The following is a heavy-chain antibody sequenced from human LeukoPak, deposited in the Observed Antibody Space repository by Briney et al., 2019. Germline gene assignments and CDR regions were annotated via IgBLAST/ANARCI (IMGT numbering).Heavy chain of an antibody. CDR2: LTYDGSNK. CDR3: AKDLDIVVVPAAPDY. D-gene: IGHD2-2*01. Sequence: ARSVRCYSAGSTFTCSGNSMERDRPAPGMERVWVAILTYDGSNKYYAASVKGRFTISRNNSKNTLYLQMNSLRAEDTAVYYCAKDLDIVVVPAAPDYWGQGTLVTVSS. V-gene: IGHV3-30*18. J-gene: IGHJ4*02. CDR1: TFTCSGNS.